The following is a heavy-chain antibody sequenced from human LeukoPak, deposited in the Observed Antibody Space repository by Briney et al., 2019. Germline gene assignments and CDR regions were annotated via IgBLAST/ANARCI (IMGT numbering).Heavy chain of an antibody. CDR3: AKDLHGEVPDYCDC. Sequence: GGSLRLPCIASGFPFSSYAMGWVRQAPGKGLEWVSGISGSGGTTYYTDSVKGRFTISRDNSKNTLYLQVNSLRAEDTAVYYCAKDLHGEVPDYCDCWGQGSLVTVSS. CDR1: GFPFSSYA. J-gene: IGHJ4*02. V-gene: IGHV3-23*01. CDR2: ISGSGGTT. D-gene: IGHD3-3*01.